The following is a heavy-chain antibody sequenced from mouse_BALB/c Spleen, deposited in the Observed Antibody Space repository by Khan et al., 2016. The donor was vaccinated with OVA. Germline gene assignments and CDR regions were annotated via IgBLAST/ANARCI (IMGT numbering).Heavy chain of an antibody. V-gene: IGHV9-3-1*01. CDR1: GYTFTNFG. J-gene: IGHJ4*01. CDR3: ARLPCFSSTMAD. Sequence: QIQLVQSGPELKKPGETVKISCKASGYTFTNFGMNWVKQAPGKGLEWMGWINNYTGEPTYTDDFKGRFAFSLETSASHAYLQSINHKNEDTATDICARLPCFSSTMADWGQGTSVTVSS. CDR2: INNYTGEP. D-gene: IGHD6-1*01.